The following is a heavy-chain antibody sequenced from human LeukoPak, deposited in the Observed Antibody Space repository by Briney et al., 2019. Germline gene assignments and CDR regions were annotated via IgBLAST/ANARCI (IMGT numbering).Heavy chain of an antibody. V-gene: IGHV3-21*01. D-gene: IGHD6-13*01. CDR1: GFTFSSYS. CDR2: ITTRSSYI. Sequence: GVSLRLSCAAAGFTFSSYSMNWVRQAPGKGLEWVSSITTRSSYIYYADSVKGRFTISRDDAKSSLYLQMSSLRAEDTAVYYCARDTAAAGSVCLDPWGQGILVTVSS. CDR3: ARDTAAAGSVCLDP. J-gene: IGHJ5*02.